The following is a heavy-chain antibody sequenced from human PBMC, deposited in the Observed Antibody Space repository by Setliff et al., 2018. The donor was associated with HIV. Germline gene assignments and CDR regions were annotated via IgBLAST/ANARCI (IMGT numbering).Heavy chain of an antibody. CDR2: ISPDIGDT. Sequence: ASVKVSCKASGYTFTRYFMHCVRQAPGQGLEWMGRISPDIGDTNYAQMFHGRVTMTRDTSISTAYMELSSLKSDDTAVYYCARGADHFDTSGYYSFLDPWGQGTLVTVSS. V-gene: IGHV1-2*06. CDR1: GYTFTRYF. CDR3: ARGADHFDTSGYYSFLDP. D-gene: IGHD3-22*01. J-gene: IGHJ5*02.